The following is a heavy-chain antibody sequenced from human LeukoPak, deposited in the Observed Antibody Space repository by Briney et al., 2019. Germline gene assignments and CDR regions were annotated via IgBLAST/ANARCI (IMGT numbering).Heavy chain of an antibody. Sequence: SEILSLTCTVSGGSISSYYWSWIRQPPGKGLEWIGYIYYSGSTNYNPSLKSRVTISVDTSKNQFSLKLSSVTAADTAVYYCAKDFYRQLGPFHYFDYWGQGTLVTVSS. CDR1: GGSISSYY. D-gene: IGHD6-6*01. V-gene: IGHV4-59*12. CDR3: AKDFYRQLGPFHYFDY. CDR2: IYYSGST. J-gene: IGHJ4*02.